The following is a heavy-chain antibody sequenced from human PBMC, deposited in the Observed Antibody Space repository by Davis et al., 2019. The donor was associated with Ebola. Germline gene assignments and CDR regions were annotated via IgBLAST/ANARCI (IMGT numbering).Heavy chain of an antibody. J-gene: IGHJ6*03. D-gene: IGHD1-26*01. Sequence: PGGSLRLSCAASGFTFSSYAMSWVRQAPGKGLEWVSAISGSGGSTYYADSVKGRFTISRDNAKNSLYLQMNSLRDEDTAVYYCAKDPYSGSYYYMDVWGKGTTVTVSS. CDR2: ISGSGGST. V-gene: IGHV3-23*01. CDR1: GFTFSSYA. CDR3: AKDPYSGSYYYMDV.